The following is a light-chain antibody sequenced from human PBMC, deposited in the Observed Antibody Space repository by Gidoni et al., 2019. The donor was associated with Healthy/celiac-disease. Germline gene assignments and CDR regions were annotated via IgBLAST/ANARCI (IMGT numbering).Light chain of an antibody. Sequence: DIQMTQSPSTLSASVGDRVTITCRASQSISSWLAWYQQKPGKAPKLLIYKASSLESGVPSRFSGSGSGTEVTLTISSLQPDDFATYYCQQYNSYSPYTFGQXTKLEIK. V-gene: IGKV1-5*03. CDR1: QSISSW. CDR3: QQYNSYSPYT. CDR2: KAS. J-gene: IGKJ2*01.